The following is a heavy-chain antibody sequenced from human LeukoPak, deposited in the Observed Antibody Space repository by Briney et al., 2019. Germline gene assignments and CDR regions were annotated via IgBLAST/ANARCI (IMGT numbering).Heavy chain of an antibody. CDR1: GYRFTSYS. D-gene: IGHD6-6*01. J-gene: IGHJ4*02. CDR3: ARHVGPIHLARYFDY. CDR2: IIPGEAHT. Sequence: GEPLKIPCKGSGYRFTSYSIGWVGQIPGKGLEWMGIIIPGEAHTRYSPSFQGQVTISADNSISTAYPQWSSLKASDTAMYYCARHVGPIHLARYFDYWGQGTLVTVSS. V-gene: IGHV5-51*01.